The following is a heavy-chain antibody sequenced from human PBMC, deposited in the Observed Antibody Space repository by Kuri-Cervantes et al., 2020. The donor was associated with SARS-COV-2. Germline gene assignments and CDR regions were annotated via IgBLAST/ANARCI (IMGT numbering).Heavy chain of an antibody. D-gene: IGHD7-27*01. Sequence: SVKVSCKASGCTFTSYGISWVRQAPGQGLEWMGGIIPIFGTANYAQKFQGRVTITADESTSTAYMELSSLRSEDTAVYYCACLAEGENWGSSAFDIWGQGTMVTVSS. V-gene: IGHV1-69*13. CDR3: ACLAEGENWGSSAFDI. J-gene: IGHJ3*02. CDR2: IIPIFGTA. CDR1: GCTFTSYG.